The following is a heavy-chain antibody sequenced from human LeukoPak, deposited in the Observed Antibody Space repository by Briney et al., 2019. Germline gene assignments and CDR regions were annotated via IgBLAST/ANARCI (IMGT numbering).Heavy chain of an antibody. V-gene: IGHV3-33*06. CDR2: IWYDGSNK. Sequence: GGSLRLSCAASGFTFSGYGMHWVRQAPGKGLEWVAVIWYDGSNKYYADSVKGRFTISRDNSKNTLYLQMNSLRAEDTAVYYCAKDRGGGEVDYWGQGTLVTVSS. D-gene: IGHD4-23*01. CDR1: GFTFSGYG. CDR3: AKDRGGGEVDY. J-gene: IGHJ4*02.